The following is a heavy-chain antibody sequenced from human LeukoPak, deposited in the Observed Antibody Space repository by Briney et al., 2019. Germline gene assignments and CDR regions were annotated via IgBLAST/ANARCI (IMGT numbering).Heavy chain of an antibody. V-gene: IGHV3-30-3*01. J-gene: IGHJ4*02. CDR1: GFIFSSYV. Sequence: PGGSLRLSCAASGFIFSSYVMNWVRQAPGKGLEWVAVISYDGSNKYYADSVKGRFTISRDNSKNTLYLQMNSLRAEDTAVYYCARRKSLVVTGAFDYWGQGTLVTVSS. CDR2: ISYDGSNK. D-gene: IGHD4-23*01. CDR3: ARRKSLVVTGAFDY.